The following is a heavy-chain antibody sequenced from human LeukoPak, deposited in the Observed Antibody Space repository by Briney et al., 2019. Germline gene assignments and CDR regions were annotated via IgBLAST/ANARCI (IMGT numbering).Heavy chain of an antibody. Sequence: PGGSLRLSCAASGFTFSNYWIHWVRQAPGKGLVWVSRINPAGNYGNYADSVKGRFTISRDNAKNTVYLQMNSLRAEDTAVFYCATEKGDSPDYWGQGTLVTVSS. CDR1: GFTFSNYW. V-gene: IGHV3-74*01. J-gene: IGHJ4*02. D-gene: IGHD2-21*01. CDR2: INPAGNYG. CDR3: ATEKGDSPDY.